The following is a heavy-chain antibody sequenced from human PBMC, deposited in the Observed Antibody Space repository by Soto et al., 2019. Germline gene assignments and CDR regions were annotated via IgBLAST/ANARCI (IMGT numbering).Heavy chain of an antibody. CDR2: ISAYNGNT. V-gene: IGHV1-18*01. Sequence: ASVKVSCKASGYTFTSYGISWVRQAPGQGLEWMGWISAYNGNTNYAQKLQGRVTMTTDTSTSTAYMELRSLRSDDTAVYYCARDRAGAAAGFRYFDYWGQGTLVTVSS. CDR3: ARDRAGAAAGFRYFDY. J-gene: IGHJ4*02. CDR1: GYTFTSYG. D-gene: IGHD6-13*01.